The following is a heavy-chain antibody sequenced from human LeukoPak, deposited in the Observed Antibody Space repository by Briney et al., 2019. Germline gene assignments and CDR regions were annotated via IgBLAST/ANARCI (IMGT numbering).Heavy chain of an antibody. D-gene: IGHD2-2*03. Sequence: GGSLRPSCAASGFTFSSYGMHWVRQAPGKGLEWVAFIRYDGSNKYYADSVKGRFTISRDNSKNTLYLQMNSLRAEDTAVYYCAKDGYCSSTSCLPDYWGQGTLVTVSS. CDR3: AKDGYCSSTSCLPDY. CDR2: IRYDGSNK. J-gene: IGHJ4*02. CDR1: GFTFSSYG. V-gene: IGHV3-30*02.